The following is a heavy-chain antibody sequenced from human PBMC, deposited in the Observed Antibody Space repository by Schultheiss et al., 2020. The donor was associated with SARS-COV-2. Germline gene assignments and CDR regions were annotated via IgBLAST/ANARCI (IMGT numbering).Heavy chain of an antibody. V-gene: IGHV1-18*01. CDR3: ARDILGYSGYARDRLIDY. CDR1: GYTFTSYG. D-gene: IGHD5-12*01. CDR2: ISAYNGNT. Sequence: ASVKVSCKASGYTFTSYGISWVRQAPGQGLEWMGWISAYNGNTNYAQKLQGRVTMTTDTSTSTAYMELRSLRSDDTAVYYCARDILGYSGYARDRLIDYWGQGTLVTVSS. J-gene: IGHJ4*02.